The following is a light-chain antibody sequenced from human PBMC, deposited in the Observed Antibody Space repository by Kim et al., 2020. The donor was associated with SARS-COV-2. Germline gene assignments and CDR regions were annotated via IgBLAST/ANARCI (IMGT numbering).Light chain of an antibody. J-gene: IGLJ2*01. CDR1: NIGSKS. CDR3: QVWDSSSYYPVV. Sequence: SYELTQPPSVSVAPGKTARITCGGNNIGSKSMHWYQQKPGQAPVLVIYSDSDRPSGIPERFSGSNSGNTATLTISRVEAGDEADYYCQVWDSSSYYPVVF. CDR2: SDS. V-gene: IGLV3-21*04.